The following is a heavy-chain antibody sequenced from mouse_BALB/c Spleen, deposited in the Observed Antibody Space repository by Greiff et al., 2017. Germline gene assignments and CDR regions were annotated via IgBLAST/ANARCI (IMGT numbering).Heavy chain of an antibody. J-gene: IGHJ4*01. V-gene: IGHV2-9*02. CDR3: SSLYYAMDY. Sequence: VQVVESGPGLVAPSQSLSITCTVSGFSLTSYGVHWVRQPPGKGLEWLGVIWAGGSTNYNSALMSRLSISKDNSKSQVFLKMNSLQTDDTAMYYCSSLYYAMDYWGQGTSVTVSS. CDR2: IWAGGST. D-gene: IGHD1-1*01. CDR1: GFSLTSYG.